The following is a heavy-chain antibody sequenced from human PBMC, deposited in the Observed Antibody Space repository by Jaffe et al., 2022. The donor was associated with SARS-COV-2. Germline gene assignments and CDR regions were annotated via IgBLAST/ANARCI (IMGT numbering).Heavy chain of an antibody. CDR3: AKDHGYSGYDGAGY. CDR1: GFTFSSYG. CDR2: ISYDGSNK. V-gene: IGHV3-30*18. Sequence: QVQLVESGGGVVQPGRSLRLSCAASGFTFSSYGMHWVRQAPGKGLEWVAVISYDGSNKYYADSVKGRFTISRDNSKNTLYLQMNSLRAEDTAVYYCAKDHGYSGYDGAGYWGQGTLVTVSS. J-gene: IGHJ4*02. D-gene: IGHD5-12*01.